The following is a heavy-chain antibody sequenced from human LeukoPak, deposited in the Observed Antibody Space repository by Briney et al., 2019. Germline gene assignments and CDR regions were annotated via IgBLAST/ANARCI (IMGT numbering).Heavy chain of an antibody. D-gene: IGHD5-12*01. J-gene: IGHJ4*02. V-gene: IGHV3-23*01. Sequence: HPGGYLRLSCAASAFTFSSYAMTWVRQAPGKGLEWVSGISESGTNTYYADSVKGRFTISRDNSKNTLYLEMNRLRGEDTVIYYCAKDLWSGYSYGPLDYWGQGAVVTVSS. CDR3: AKDLWSGYSYGPLDY. CDR2: ISESGTNT. CDR1: AFTFSSYA.